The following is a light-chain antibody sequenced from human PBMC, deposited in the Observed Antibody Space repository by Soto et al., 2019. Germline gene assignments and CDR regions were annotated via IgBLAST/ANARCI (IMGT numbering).Light chain of an antibody. CDR3: QQYYSTPLT. CDR1: QRVLYSSNNKNY. CDR2: WAS. J-gene: IGKJ4*01. Sequence: DIVMTQSPDSLAVSLGERATINCKSSQRVLYSSNNKNYLAWYQQKPGQPPKLLIYWASTRESGVPDRFSCSGSGTDFTLTISSLQAEDVAVYYCQQYYSTPLTFGGGTKVEIK. V-gene: IGKV4-1*01.